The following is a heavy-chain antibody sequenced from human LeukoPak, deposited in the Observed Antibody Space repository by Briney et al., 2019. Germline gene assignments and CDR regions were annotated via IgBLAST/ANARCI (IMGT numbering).Heavy chain of an antibody. D-gene: IGHD3-3*01. Sequence: GGSLNLSCAASGFTFSSYAMHWVRRAPGKGLEWVAVISYDGSNKYYADSVKGRFTISRDNSKNTLYLQMNSLRAEDTAVYYCARVPRGYYIIQFDYWGQGTLVTVSS. J-gene: IGHJ4*02. CDR2: ISYDGSNK. CDR1: GFTFSSYA. V-gene: IGHV3-30-3*01. CDR3: ARVPRGYYIIQFDY.